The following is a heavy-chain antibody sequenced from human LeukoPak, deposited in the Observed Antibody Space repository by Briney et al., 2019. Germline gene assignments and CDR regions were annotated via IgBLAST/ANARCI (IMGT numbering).Heavy chain of an antibody. CDR3: ARDRRNVDAHDY. V-gene: IGHV3-7*01. D-gene: IGHD1-1*01. CDR1: GFTFSSCW. Sequence: GGSLRLSCAASGFTFSSCWMSWVRQAPGKGLEWVANIKQDGSEKYYVDSVKGRFTISRDNAKNSLYLQMNSLRAEDTAVYYCARDRRNVDAHDYWGQGTLVTVSS. J-gene: IGHJ4*02. CDR2: IKQDGSEK.